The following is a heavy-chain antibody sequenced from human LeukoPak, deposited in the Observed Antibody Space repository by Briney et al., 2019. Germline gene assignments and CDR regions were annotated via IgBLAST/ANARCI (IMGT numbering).Heavy chain of an antibody. CDR3: VRRFAVNPRYAFDV. V-gene: IGHV4-59*08. CDR1: GDSISTYY. J-gene: IGHJ3*01. CDR2: IYYSGTT. Sequence: SETLSLTCTVSGDSISTYYWTWIRQPPGKGLEGSGCIYYSGTTNYNPSLKSRVTISVDTSKNQFSLRLNSVTAADTAVYYCVRRFAVNPRYAFDVWGQGTMVTVSS. D-gene: IGHD4-17*01.